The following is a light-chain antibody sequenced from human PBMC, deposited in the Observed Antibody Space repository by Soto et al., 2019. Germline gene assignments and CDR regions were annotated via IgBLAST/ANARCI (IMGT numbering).Light chain of an antibody. V-gene: IGKV1-5*03. CDR2: EAS. CDR1: QSIRGW. J-gene: IGKJ1*01. CDR3: QQYNTYPWT. Sequence: DIQMTQSPSTLSASVGDRVTITCRASQSIRGWLAWYQQKPGKAPKLLIYEASSLQSGLPSRCSGSGSETEFTLTIGSLQHDYFVTYFCQQYNTYPWTFGQVTKVEIK.